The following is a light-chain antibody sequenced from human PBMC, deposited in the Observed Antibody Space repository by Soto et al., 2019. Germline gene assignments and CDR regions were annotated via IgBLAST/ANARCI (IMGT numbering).Light chain of an antibody. CDR1: QSISSW. V-gene: IGKV1-39*01. Sequence: DIQITQSPSTLSGSLGDRVTITCRASQSISSWLAWYQQKPGKAPKLLIFAASSLQSGVPSRFSGSRSGPDFTLTISSLQPEDFATYYCQQSYSSPPTFGQGTKVDI. J-gene: IGKJ1*01. CDR2: AAS. CDR3: QQSYSSPPT.